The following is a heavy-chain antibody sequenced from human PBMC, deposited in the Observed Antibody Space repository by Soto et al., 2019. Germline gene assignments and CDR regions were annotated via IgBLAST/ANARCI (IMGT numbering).Heavy chain of an antibody. Sequence: QVQLVQSGAEVKKPGSSVKVSCKTSGGTFSSYAITWVRQAPGQGLEWMGGIIPIFGTAYYAQKFQGRVTITADESTSTAYMELSSLRPEDTAVYYCARGRDSTGYYQYYFDYWGQGTLVSVSS. V-gene: IGHV1-69*12. CDR2: IIPIFGTA. CDR3: ARGRDSTGYYQYYFDY. J-gene: IGHJ4*02. D-gene: IGHD3-22*01. CDR1: GGTFSSYA.